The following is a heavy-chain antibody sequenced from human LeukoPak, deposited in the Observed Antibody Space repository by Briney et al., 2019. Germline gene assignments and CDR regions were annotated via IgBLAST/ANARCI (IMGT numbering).Heavy chain of an antibody. D-gene: IGHD3-3*01. V-gene: IGHV3-73*01. J-gene: IGHJ4*02. CDR2: IRSKANSYAT. CDR3: TTTYYDFWSGYPTD. Sequence: PGGSLRLSCAASGFTFSGSAMHWVRQASGKGVEWVGRIRSKANSYATAYAASGKGRFTISRDDSKNTAYLQMNSLKTEDTAVYYCTTTYYDFWSGYPTDWGQGTLVTVSS. CDR1: GFTFSGSA.